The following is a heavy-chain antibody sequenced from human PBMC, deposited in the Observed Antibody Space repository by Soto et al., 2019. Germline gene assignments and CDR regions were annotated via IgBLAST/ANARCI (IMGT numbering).Heavy chain of an antibody. CDR1: GYTFTSYY. V-gene: IGHV1-46*01. J-gene: IGHJ6*02. CDR3: AREASSSSGNGLYYYYYGMDV. CDR2: INPSGGST. D-gene: IGHD6-6*01. Sequence: RASVKVSCKASGYTFTSYYMHWVRQAPGQGLEWMGIINPSGGSTSYAQKFQGRVTMTRDTSTSKVYMELSSLRSEDTAVYYCAREASSSSGNGLYYYYYGMDVWGRGTTVTVSS.